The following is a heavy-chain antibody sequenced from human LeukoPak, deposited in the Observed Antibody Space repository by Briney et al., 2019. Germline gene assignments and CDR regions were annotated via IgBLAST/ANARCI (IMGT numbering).Heavy chain of an antibody. D-gene: IGHD5-18*01. Sequence: SETLSLTCTVSGGSISSYYWSWIRQPPGKGLEWIGYIYYSGSTNYNPSLKSRVTISVDTSKNQFSLELSSVTAADTAVYYCARDLYSYGYFDYWGQGTLVTVSS. J-gene: IGHJ4*02. V-gene: IGHV4-59*01. CDR1: GGSISSYY. CDR3: ARDLYSYGYFDY. CDR2: IYYSGST.